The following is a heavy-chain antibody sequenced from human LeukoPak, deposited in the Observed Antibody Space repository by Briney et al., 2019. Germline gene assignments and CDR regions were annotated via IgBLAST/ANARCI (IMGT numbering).Heavy chain of an antibody. Sequence: GGSLRLSCAASGFTVSSSYMSWVRQAPGKGLECVSVIGNDGRTYYANSVKGRFTISRDSSKNTLYLQMNSLRAEDTAVYYCARRAGDYSHPYDYWGQGTLVTVSS. CDR3: ARRAGDYSHPYDY. V-gene: IGHV3-53*01. D-gene: IGHD3-22*01. CDR1: GFTVSSSY. CDR2: IGNDGRT. J-gene: IGHJ4*02.